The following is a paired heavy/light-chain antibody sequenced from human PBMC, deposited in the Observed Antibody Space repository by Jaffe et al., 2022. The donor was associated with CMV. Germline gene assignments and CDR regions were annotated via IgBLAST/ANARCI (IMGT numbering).Light chain of an antibody. CDR3: QSRSGWVFT. CDR1: QSVSSS. CDR2: DTS. J-gene: IGKJ2*01. V-gene: IGKV3-11*01. Sequence: EVVLTQSPATLSLSPGERATLSCRASQSVSSSLAWYQQRPGQAPRLLISDTSNRAAGIPGRFSGTGSGTDFTLTISSLEPEDFAVYYCQSRSGWVFTFGQGTKLDIK.
Heavy chain of an antibody. J-gene: IGHJ4*02. V-gene: IGHV3-23*04. CDR3: ARLGYGSRSFDY. Sequence: EVRLVESGGGLVQPGGSLRLSCLASGFTLNTYAMTWVRQTPGKGLEWVATISGTGADAYYADAVKGRFTISRDNSKNTLDLQMNSPRVEDTAIYYCARLGYGSRSFDYWGQGTLAAVSS. D-gene: IGHD6-13*01. CDR1: GFTLNTYA. CDR2: ISGTGADA.